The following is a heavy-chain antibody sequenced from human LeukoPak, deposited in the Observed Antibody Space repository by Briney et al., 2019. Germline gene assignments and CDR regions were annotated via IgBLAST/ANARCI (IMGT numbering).Heavy chain of an antibody. Sequence: GGSLRLSCAASGFTFSSYIMNCVRHAPGKGLERVSSISSSSIYIYYADSVKGRFTISRYTAKNSLYLQMCSLTDEDTAVYYCASESITVIGAVLTTEGSGFDYWGQGTLVTVSS. CDR3: ASESITVIGAVLTTEGSGFDY. J-gene: IGHJ4*02. D-gene: IGHD3-22*01. V-gene: IGHV3-21*01. CDR1: GFTFSSYI. CDR2: ISSSSIYI.